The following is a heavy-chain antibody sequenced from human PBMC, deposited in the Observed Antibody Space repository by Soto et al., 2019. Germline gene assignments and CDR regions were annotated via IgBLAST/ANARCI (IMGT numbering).Heavy chain of an antibody. CDR3: ASVGSSSYYYYYYGMDV. D-gene: IGHD2-2*01. CDR1: GGTFSSYA. Sequence: ASVKVSCKASGGTFSSYAISWVRQAPGQGLEWMGGIIPIFGTANYAQKFQGRVTITADESTSTAYMELSSLRSEDTAVYYCASVGSSSYYYYYYGMDVWGQGTTVTVSS. V-gene: IGHV1-69*13. CDR2: IIPIFGTA. J-gene: IGHJ6*02.